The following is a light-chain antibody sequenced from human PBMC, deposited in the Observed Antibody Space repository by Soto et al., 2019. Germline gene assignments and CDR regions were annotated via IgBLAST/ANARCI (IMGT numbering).Light chain of an antibody. V-gene: IGLV2-14*01. Sequence: QSALTQPASVSGSPGQSITISCTGTSSDVGGYNHVSWYQHSPGKAPKLILFAVSDRPSGVSHRFSGSKSGNTTSLTISGLQADDEADYYCCSYTSLSTVVFGGGTKLTVL. CDR2: AVS. J-gene: IGLJ2*01. CDR1: SSDVGGYNH. CDR3: CSYTSLSTVV.